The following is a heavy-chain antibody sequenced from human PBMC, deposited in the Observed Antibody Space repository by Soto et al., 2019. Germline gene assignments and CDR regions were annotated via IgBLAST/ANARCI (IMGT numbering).Heavy chain of an antibody. V-gene: IGHV3-30*18. CDR2: ISYDGSNK. CDR3: AKDRVKAGTDYFDY. CDR1: GFTFSSYG. J-gene: IGHJ4*02. Sequence: QVQLVESGGGVVQPGRSLRLSCAASGFTFSSYGMHWVRQAPGKGLEWVAVISYDGSNKYYADSVKGRFTISRDNSKNTLYLQMNSLRAEDTAVYYCAKDRVKAGTDYFDYWGQGTLVTVSS. D-gene: IGHD1-1*01.